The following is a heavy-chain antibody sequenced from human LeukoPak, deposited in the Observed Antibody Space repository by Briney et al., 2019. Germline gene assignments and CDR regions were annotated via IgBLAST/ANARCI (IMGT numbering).Heavy chain of an antibody. CDR3: ASPYYYDSSGYYSAFDI. Sequence: EASVKVSCKASGGTFSSYAIGWVRQAPGQGLEWMGGIIPIFGTANYAQKFQGRVTITADESTSTAYMELSSLRSEDTAVYYCASPYYYDSSGYYSAFDIWGQGTMVTVSS. D-gene: IGHD3-22*01. CDR1: GGTFSSYA. J-gene: IGHJ3*02. V-gene: IGHV1-69*13. CDR2: IIPIFGTA.